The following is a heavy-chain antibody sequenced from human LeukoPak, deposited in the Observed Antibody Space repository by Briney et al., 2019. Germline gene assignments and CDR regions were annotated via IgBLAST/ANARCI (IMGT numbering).Heavy chain of an antibody. V-gene: IGHV3-48*04. CDR3: AKDYYDFWSGSTTFDY. Sequence: PGGSLRLSCAASGFTFSSYSMNWVRQAPGKGLEWVSYISSSSSTIYYADSVKGRFTISRDNAKNSLYLQMNSLRAEDTALYYCAKDYYDFWSGSTTFDYWGQGTLVTVSS. J-gene: IGHJ4*02. CDR1: GFTFSSYS. CDR2: ISSSSSTI. D-gene: IGHD3-3*01.